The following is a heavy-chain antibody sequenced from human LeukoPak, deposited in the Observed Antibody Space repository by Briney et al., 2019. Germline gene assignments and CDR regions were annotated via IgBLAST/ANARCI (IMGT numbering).Heavy chain of an antibody. D-gene: IGHD1-1*01. V-gene: IGHV1-18*01. J-gene: IGHJ5*02. CDR2: IGAYNGNT. CDR3: ARAPLGSTGSERRKDWFDP. CDR1: GYTFTSYG. Sequence: GASVKVSCKASGYTFTSYGISWVRQAPGQGLEWMGWIGAYNGNTNYAQKLQGRVTMTTDTSTSTAYMELRSLRSDDTAVYYCARAPLGSTGSERRKDWFDPWGQGTLVTVSS.